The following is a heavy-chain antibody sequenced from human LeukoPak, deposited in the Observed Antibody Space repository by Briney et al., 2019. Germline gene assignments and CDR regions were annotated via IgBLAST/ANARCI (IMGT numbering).Heavy chain of an antibody. Sequence: GGSLRLSCAVSGFTFSSYEMNWVRQAPGKGLEWVSVISGSGASTYYADSVKGRFTISRDNSKNTLYLQMNSLRAEDTAVYYCAKVRFGVTARYYFDYWGQGTLVTVSS. D-gene: IGHD3-10*01. J-gene: IGHJ4*02. CDR1: GFTFSSYE. CDR3: AKVRFGVTARYYFDY. CDR2: ISGSGAST. V-gene: IGHV3-23*01.